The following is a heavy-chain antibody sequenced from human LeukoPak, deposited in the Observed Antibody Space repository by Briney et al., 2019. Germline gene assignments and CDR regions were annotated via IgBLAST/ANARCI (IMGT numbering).Heavy chain of an antibody. D-gene: IGHD3/OR15-3a*01. CDR2: IYHSGST. V-gene: IGHV4-39*01. CDR1: GDSVSSSGHY. J-gene: IGHJ4*02. CDR3: ARHQGSTWTDYYMAY. Sequence: SSETLSLTCTVSGDSVSSSGHYWGWVRQPPGRGLEWIGSIYHSGSTYYNPSLKSRVTISIDTSKNQFSLKLSSVTAADTAMYYCARHQGSTWTDYYMAYWGQGTLVTVSS.